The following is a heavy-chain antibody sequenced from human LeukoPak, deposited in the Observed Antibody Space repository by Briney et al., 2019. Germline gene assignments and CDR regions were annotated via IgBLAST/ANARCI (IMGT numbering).Heavy chain of an antibody. CDR1: GFTVSSNY. CDR3: ARAGGYCSSTSCYNNWFDP. V-gene: IGHV3-66*01. Sequence: PGGSLRLSCAASGFTVSSNYMSWVRQAPGKGLEWDSVIYSGGSTYYADSVKGRFTISRDNSKNTLYLQMNSLRAEDTAVYYCARAGGYCSSTSCYNNWFDPWGQGTLVTVSS. CDR2: IYSGGST. D-gene: IGHD2-2*02. J-gene: IGHJ5*02.